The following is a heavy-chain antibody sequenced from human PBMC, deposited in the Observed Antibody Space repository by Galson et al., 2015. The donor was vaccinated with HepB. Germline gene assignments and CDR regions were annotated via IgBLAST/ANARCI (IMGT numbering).Heavy chain of an antibody. CDR3: GRGYSYVNYYFDL. V-gene: IGHV4-39*01. D-gene: IGHD5-18*01. J-gene: IGHJ2*01. CDR1: GGSISSSSYY. CDR2: ISYGGST. Sequence: SETLSLTCTVSGGSISSSSYYWGWIRQPPGRGLEWIGSISYGGSTYYNPSLKSRVTISVDTSKNQFSLKLSSVTAADTAVYYCGRGYSYVNYYFDLWGRGTLVTVSS.